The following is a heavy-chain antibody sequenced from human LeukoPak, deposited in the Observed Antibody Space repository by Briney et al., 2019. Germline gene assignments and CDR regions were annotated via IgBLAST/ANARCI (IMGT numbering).Heavy chain of an antibody. D-gene: IGHD3-22*01. V-gene: IGHV3-73*01. CDR2: IRSKANSYAT. J-gene: IGHJ4*02. CDR1: GFTLSGSA. Sequence: SGGSLKLSCAASGFTLSGSAMHWVRQASGKGLEWVGRIRSKANSYATAYAASVKGRFTISRDDSKNTAYLQMNSLKTEDTAVYYCTRQHFHDSSSFDYWGQGTLVTVSS. CDR3: TRQHFHDSSSFDY.